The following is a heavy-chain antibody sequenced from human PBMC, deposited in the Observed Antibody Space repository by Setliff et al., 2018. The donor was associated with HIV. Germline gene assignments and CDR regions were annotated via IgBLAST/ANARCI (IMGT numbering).Heavy chain of an antibody. V-gene: IGHV4-31*11. CDR1: GVSITSATYY. CDR3: AREGKTALVTKYFDY. D-gene: IGHD5-18*01. CDR2: IDYSGSA. Sequence: PSETLSLTCAVSGVSITSATYYWSWIRHSPGKGLEWIGYIDYSGSAFYNPSLKSRLTISRDTSKNQFSLRMKSVTAADTAVYYCAREGKTALVTKYFDYWGQGTLVPVSS. J-gene: IGHJ4*02.